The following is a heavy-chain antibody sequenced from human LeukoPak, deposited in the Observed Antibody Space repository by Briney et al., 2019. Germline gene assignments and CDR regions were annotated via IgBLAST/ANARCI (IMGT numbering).Heavy chain of an antibody. CDR1: VGSISISSHY. CDR2: IYYSGTT. D-gene: IGHD6-13*01. CDR3: ATQREVWYGNNLYPYYFDY. Sequence: SESLSLTCSVSVGSISISSHYCGWIRQPPGEALGWIGTIYYSGTTYYKPPRKSRDPTSVDTSKNQFFLKLTAVSAADTAVYYCATQREVWYGNNLYPYYFDYWGQGTLVTVSS. J-gene: IGHJ4*02. V-gene: IGHV4-39*01.